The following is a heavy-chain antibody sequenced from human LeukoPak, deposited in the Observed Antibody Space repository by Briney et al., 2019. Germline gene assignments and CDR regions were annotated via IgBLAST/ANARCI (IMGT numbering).Heavy chain of an antibody. J-gene: IGHJ4*02. Sequence: SGGSLRLSCADSGFSFTNFWMSWVRQAPGRGLEWVANIHPEGNEKYHVESVKGRFTISRDNTKNLLFLQMNGLRVEDTAVYYCARGDAFSGDHWGQGTLVTVSS. CDR2: IHPEGNEK. V-gene: IGHV3-7*04. CDR3: ARGDAFSGDH. CDR1: GFSFTNFW.